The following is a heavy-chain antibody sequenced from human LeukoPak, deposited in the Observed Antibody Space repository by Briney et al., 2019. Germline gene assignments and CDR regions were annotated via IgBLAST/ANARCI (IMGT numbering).Heavy chain of an antibody. D-gene: IGHD1-26*01. V-gene: IGHV5-51*01. CDR1: GYSFTDCW. Sequence: GESLKISCKGSGYSFTDCWIGWVRQMPGKGLEWMGIIYPNDSDTRYSPSFQGQVTISADKSISTAYLQWSSLKASDTAMYYCARMSGNYYGSYYFGYWGQGTLVTVSS. CDR3: ARMSGNYYGSYYFGY. CDR2: IYPNDSDT. J-gene: IGHJ4*02.